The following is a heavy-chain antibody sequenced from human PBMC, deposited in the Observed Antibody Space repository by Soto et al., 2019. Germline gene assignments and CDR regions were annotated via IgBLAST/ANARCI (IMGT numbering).Heavy chain of an antibody. CDR1: GFSFSVYG. CDR3: AAWAEGATEVH. D-gene: IGHD2-15*01. Sequence: GSLRLSCEASGFSFSVYGMHWVRQAPGKGLEWVAAIWYDASKQFYAGSVEGRFTISRDNSKATLYLQMNSLRDEDRAVYYCAAWAEGATEVHWGQGTLVTVSS. J-gene: IGHJ4*02. CDR2: IWYDASKQ. V-gene: IGHV3-33*01.